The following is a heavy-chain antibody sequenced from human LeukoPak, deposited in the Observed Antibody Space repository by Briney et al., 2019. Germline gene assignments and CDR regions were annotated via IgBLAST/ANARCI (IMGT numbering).Heavy chain of an antibody. Sequence: GGSLRLSCAASGFTFSSYGMHWVRQAPGKGLEWVAVISYDGSTKYYADSVKGRFTISRDNSKNTLYLQMSSLRTEDTAVYYCARDHRLWFGELLYWGQGTLVTVSS. V-gene: IGHV3-30*03. CDR1: GFTFSSYG. J-gene: IGHJ4*02. D-gene: IGHD3-10*01. CDR3: ARDHRLWFGELLY. CDR2: ISYDGSTK.